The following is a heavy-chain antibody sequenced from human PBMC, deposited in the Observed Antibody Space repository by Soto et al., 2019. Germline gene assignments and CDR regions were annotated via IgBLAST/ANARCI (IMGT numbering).Heavy chain of an antibody. CDR1: GGSISSYY. J-gene: IGHJ6*02. Sequence: LETLSLTCTVSGGSISSYYWSWIRQPPGKGLEWIGYIYYSGSTNYNPSLKSRVTISVDTSKNQFSLKLSSVTAADTAVYYCARDLYGSGSYYPGRGMDVWGQGTTVTVSS. V-gene: IGHV4-59*01. CDR2: IYYSGST. D-gene: IGHD3-10*01. CDR3: ARDLYGSGSYYPGRGMDV.